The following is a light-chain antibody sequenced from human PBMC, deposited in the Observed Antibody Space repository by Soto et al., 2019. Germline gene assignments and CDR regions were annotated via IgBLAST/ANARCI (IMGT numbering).Light chain of an antibody. CDR2: DVR. V-gene: IGLV2-14*01. Sequence: QSALTQPASVSGSPGQSITISCTGTSSDIGGYNYISWYQQLPGKAPKFIIYDVRNRPSGVSNRFSGSRSGNTASPTISGLQAEDEADYYCSSYTSSSTVIFGGGTKLTVL. J-gene: IGLJ2*01. CDR1: SSDIGGYNY. CDR3: SSYTSSSTVI.